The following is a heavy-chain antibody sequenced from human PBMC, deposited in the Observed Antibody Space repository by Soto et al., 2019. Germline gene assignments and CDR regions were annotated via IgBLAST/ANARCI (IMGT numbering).Heavy chain of an antibody. J-gene: IGHJ5*02. Sequence: ASVKVSCKASGYTFTGYYMHWVRQAPGQGLEWMGWINPNSGGTNYAQKLQGWVTMTRDTSISTAYMELSRLRSDDTAVYYCARGQDIVVVVAASKDPNWFDPWGQGTLVTVSS. CDR3: ARGQDIVVVVAASKDPNWFDP. V-gene: IGHV1-2*04. D-gene: IGHD2-15*01. CDR1: GYTFTGYY. CDR2: INPNSGGT.